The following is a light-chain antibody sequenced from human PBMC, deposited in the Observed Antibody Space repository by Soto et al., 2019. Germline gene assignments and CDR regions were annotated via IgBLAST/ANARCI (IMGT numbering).Light chain of an antibody. J-gene: IGKJ4*01. CDR1: QSVSSY. V-gene: IGKV3-11*01. Sequence: EIVLTQFPATLSLSPGERATLSCRASQSVSSYLAWYQQKPGQAPRLLIYDASNRATGIPARFSGSGSGTDFTLTISSLAPEDFAVYYCQQRSNWPRSLTFGGGTKVEIK. CDR2: DAS. CDR3: QQRSNWPRSLT.